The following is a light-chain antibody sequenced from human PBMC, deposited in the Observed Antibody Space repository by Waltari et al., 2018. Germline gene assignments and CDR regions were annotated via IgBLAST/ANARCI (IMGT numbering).Light chain of an antibody. CDR1: SWHSTSA. Sequence: QLVLTQSPSASASLGASVKLTCTLSSWHSTSAIPWPQQQPEKGPRYLMKLNSDGTYTKGDGIPDRFSGSSSGAERYLTISSLQSEDAADYYCQAWGTGIVFGTGTKVTVL. V-gene: IGLV4-69*01. J-gene: IGLJ1*01. CDR2: LNSDGTY. CDR3: QAWGTGIV.